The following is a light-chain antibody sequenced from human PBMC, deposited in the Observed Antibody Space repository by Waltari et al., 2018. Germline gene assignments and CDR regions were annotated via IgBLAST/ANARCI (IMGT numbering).Light chain of an antibody. V-gene: IGKV3-20*01. Sequence: EIVLTQSPGTLSLSPGERATLSCRASQSVSSSYLAWYQQKPGQAPRLLSAAASRRAPGIPDRFSGSGSGTDFSLTISTLEPEDFAIYYCQQYGFAPRTFGQGTKVEIK. CDR2: AAS. CDR3: QQYGFAPRT. CDR1: QSVSSSY. J-gene: IGKJ1*01.